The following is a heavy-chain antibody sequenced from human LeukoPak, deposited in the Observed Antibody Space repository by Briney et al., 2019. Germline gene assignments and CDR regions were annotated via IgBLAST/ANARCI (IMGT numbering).Heavy chain of an antibody. D-gene: IGHD5-18*01. Sequence: GESLKISCKGSGYSFTSDWIGWVRQMPGKGLEWMGIIYTGDSDTRYSPSFQGQVTISADKSISTAYLQWSSLKASDTAMYYCARQESVDTAMAIFWGQGTLVTVSS. J-gene: IGHJ4*02. CDR2: IYTGDSDT. CDR3: ARQESVDTAMAIF. V-gene: IGHV5-51*01. CDR1: GYSFTSDW.